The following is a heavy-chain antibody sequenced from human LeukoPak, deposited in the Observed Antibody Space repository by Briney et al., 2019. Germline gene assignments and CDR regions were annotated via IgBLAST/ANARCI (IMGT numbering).Heavy chain of an antibody. CDR1: GFTFSSYA. D-gene: IGHD6-13*01. J-gene: IGHJ3*01. CDR2: IISNGGST. Sequence: GGSLRLSCAASGFTFSSYAMHWVRQAPGKGLEYVSGIISNGGSTYYANSVKGRFTMSRDNSKNTLYLQMGSLRAEDMAVYYCAKGSSSWYYDAFHFWGQGTMVTVSS. V-gene: IGHV3-64*01. CDR3: AKGSSSWYYDAFHF.